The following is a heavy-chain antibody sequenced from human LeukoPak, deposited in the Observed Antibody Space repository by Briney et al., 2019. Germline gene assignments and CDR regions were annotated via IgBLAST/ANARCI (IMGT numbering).Heavy chain of an antibody. CDR1: GYTFTGYY. Sequence: GASVKVSCKASGYTFTGYYMHWVRQAPGQGLEWMGWINPNSGGTNYAQKFQGRVTMTRDTSINTAYMELSRLRSDDTAVYYCARDTGEQWLVLNWFDPWGQGTLVTVSS. CDR2: INPNSGGT. D-gene: IGHD6-19*01. J-gene: IGHJ5*02. V-gene: IGHV1-2*02. CDR3: ARDTGEQWLVLNWFDP.